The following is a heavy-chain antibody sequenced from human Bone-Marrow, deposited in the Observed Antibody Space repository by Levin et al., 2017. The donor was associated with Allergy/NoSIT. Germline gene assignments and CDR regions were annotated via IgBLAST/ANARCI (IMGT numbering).Heavy chain of an antibody. CDR1: GVTVGNNY. J-gene: IGHJ4*02. CDR2: IYSGGDT. D-gene: IGHD3-10*01. V-gene: IGHV3-66*01. CDR3: GRDGPGGGH. Sequence: SGGSLRLSCTASGVTVGNNYFMWVRQAPGKGLEWVSHIYSGGDTNYADSVRGRFSVSRDNSKNTFYLQMNSLRAEDTAGYYCGRDGPGGGHWGQGTLVTVSS.